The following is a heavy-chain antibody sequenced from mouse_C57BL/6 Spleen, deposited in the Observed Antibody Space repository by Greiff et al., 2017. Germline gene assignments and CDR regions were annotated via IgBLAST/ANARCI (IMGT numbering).Heavy chain of an antibody. D-gene: IGHD2-4*01. CDR1: GYAFSSSW. CDR2: IYPGDGDT. J-gene: IGHJ3*01. V-gene: IGHV1-82*01. Sequence: QVQLQQSGPELVKPGASVKISCKASGYAFSSSWLNWVKQRPGKGLEWIGRIYPGDGDTNYNGKFKGKAKLTADKSSSTAYMQLSSLTSEDSAVYFCARSDYPAWFAYWCQGTLVTGSA. CDR3: ARSDYPAWFAY.